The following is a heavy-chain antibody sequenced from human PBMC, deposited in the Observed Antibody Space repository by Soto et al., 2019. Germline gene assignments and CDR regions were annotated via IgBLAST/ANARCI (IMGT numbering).Heavy chain of an antibody. V-gene: IGHV1-18*01. CDR1: GYTFTSYG. Sequence: ASVKVSCKASGYTFTSYGISWVRQAPGQGLEWMGWISAYNGNTNYAQKLQGRVTMTTDTSTSTAYMELRSLRSDDTAVYYCARLHYYGSGSVGLDYYYYMDVWGKGTTVTVSS. D-gene: IGHD3-10*01. J-gene: IGHJ6*03. CDR3: ARLHYYGSGSVGLDYYYYMDV. CDR2: ISAYNGNT.